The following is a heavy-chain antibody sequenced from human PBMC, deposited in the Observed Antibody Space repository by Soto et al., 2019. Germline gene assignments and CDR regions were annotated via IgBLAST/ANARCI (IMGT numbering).Heavy chain of an antibody. CDR3: SRAGILTTPYYTDY. D-gene: IGHD2-21*01. CDR2: VRNKGNSYTT. J-gene: IGHJ4*02. CDR1: GFTFSDYY. V-gene: IGHV3-72*01. Sequence: EVQLVESGGGLVQPEGSLRLSCAASGFTFSDYYMDWVRQAPGKGLEWVGRVRNKGNSYTTEYAASVKGRFTVSRDDSRNSLYLQMNSLKTGDTAMYYCSRAGILTTPYYTDYWGLGTLVTVSS.